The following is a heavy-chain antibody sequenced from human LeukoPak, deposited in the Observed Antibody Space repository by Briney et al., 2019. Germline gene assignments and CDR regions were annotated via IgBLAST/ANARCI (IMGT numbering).Heavy chain of an antibody. V-gene: IGHV3-30*03. Sequence: GRSLRLSCAASGFTFSSYGMHWVRQAPGKGLEWVAVISYDGSNKYYADSVKGRFTISRDNSKNTLYLQMNSLRAEDTAVYYCARDTLYGDPGLFDYWGQGTLVTVSS. J-gene: IGHJ4*02. CDR1: GFTFSSYG. CDR2: ISYDGSNK. D-gene: IGHD4-17*01. CDR3: ARDTLYGDPGLFDY.